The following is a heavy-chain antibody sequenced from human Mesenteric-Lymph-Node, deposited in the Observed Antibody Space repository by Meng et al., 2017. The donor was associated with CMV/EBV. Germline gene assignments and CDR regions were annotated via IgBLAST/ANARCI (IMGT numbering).Heavy chain of an antibody. CDR3: TTRIAAAGTNAGY. D-gene: IGHD6-13*01. V-gene: IGHV3-15*01. J-gene: IGHJ4*02. CDR2: IKSKTDGGTT. Sequence: GGSLRLSCAASGFTFSNAWMSWVRQAPGKGLEWVGHIKSKTDGGTTDYAAPVKGRFTISRDDSKNTLYLQMNSLKTEDTAVYYCTTRIAAAGTNAGYWGQGTLVTVSS. CDR1: GFTFSNAW.